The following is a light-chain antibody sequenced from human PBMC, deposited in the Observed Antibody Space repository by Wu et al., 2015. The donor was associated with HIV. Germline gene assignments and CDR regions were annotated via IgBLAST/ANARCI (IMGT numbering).Light chain of an antibody. V-gene: IGKV3-20*01. J-gene: IGKJ1*01. Sequence: EIVLTQSPGTLSVSVGQRVTLSCRASQTVTSGYLAWYQQKPGQAPRLLIYETSARATGIPDRFGGSGSGTDFTLTISRLEPEDFAVYCCQQYDASPPTFGQGTKVEI. CDR2: ETS. CDR3: QQYDASPPT. CDR1: QTVTSGY.